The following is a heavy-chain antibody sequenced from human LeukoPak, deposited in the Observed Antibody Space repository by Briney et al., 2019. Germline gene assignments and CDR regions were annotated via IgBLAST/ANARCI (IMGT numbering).Heavy chain of an antibody. Sequence: GASVKVSCKASGGTFSSYAISWVRQAPGQGLEWMGGIIPIFGTANYAQKFQGRVTMTRDTSISTGYMELSSLRSDDTAVYYCARGGNPIWYYYMDVWGKGTTVTVSS. CDR1: GGTFSSYA. J-gene: IGHJ6*03. D-gene: IGHD1-14*01. CDR2: IIPIFGTA. CDR3: ARGGNPIWYYYMDV. V-gene: IGHV1-69*05.